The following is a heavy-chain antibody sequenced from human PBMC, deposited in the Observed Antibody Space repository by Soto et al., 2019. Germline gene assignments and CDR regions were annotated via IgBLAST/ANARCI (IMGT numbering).Heavy chain of an antibody. CDR3: ASLGDDYGDYNFDY. J-gene: IGHJ4*02. Sequence: SETLSLTCTVSGGSISSSSYYWGWIRQPPGKGLEWIGSIYYSGSTYYNPSLKSRVTISVDTSKNQFSLKLSSVTAADTAVYYCASLGDDYGDYNFDYWGQGTLVTVSS. D-gene: IGHD4-17*01. CDR2: IYYSGST. V-gene: IGHV4-39*01. CDR1: GGSISSSSYY.